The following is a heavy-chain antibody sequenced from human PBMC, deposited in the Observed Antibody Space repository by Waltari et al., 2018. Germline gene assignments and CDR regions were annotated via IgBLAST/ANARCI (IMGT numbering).Heavy chain of an antibody. CDR2: IYSSGTT. Sequence: QVQLQESGPRLVKPSQTLSLTCTVSGVSISSGPYYWSWLRQSAGRGLEWIGRIYSSGTTKYNPSLKSRVSISIDRSKNQFFVRLTSATAADSAIYYCVRDWGGDDSGSVWGRGAPVTVSS. D-gene: IGHD3-10*01. CDR1: GVSISSGPYY. J-gene: IGHJ4*02. V-gene: IGHV4-61*02. CDR3: VRDWGGDDSGSV.